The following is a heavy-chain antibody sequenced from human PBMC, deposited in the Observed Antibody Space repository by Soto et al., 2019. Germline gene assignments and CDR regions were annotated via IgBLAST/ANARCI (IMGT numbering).Heavy chain of an antibody. Sequence: ELELVETGGGLIQPGGSLRLSCAVSGFTVSSNSMSWVRQAPGKGLEWVSLIYADGGTYYGDSVKGRFTISRDTSKNTVSLQMTSLRADDTAVYYCARDNSILGAPFQDWGQGTLVTVSS. V-gene: IGHV3-53*02. CDR1: GFTVSSNS. CDR2: IYADGGT. CDR3: ARDNSILGAPFQD. J-gene: IGHJ1*01. D-gene: IGHD3-16*01.